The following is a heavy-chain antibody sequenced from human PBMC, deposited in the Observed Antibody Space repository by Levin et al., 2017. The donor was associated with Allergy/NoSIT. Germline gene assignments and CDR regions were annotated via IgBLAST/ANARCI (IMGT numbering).Heavy chain of an antibody. CDR1: GFSLSIFW. V-gene: IGHV3-7*01. J-gene: IGHJ4*02. D-gene: IGHD7-27*01. Sequence: GGSLRLSCAASGFSLSIFWMSWVRQAPGKGLEWVANIKQDGTEKYYMDSVKGRFTISRDNAKNSLYLQMNSLTAEDTAVYYCAGDSGVRYFDYWGKGTLVTVSS. CDR3: AGDSGVRYFDY. CDR2: IKQDGTEK.